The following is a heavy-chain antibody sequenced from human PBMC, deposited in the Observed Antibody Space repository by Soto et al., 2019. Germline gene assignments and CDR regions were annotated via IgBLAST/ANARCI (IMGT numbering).Heavy chain of an antibody. D-gene: IGHD6-6*01. Sequence: LSLTCSVSGGSINNSTSFWGWLRQSPGKGLEWIATINYRWPAEYNPSLKSRVTISVDRSRNVLPLQMNYVTAPDTAVYYCANYFMSRPWFDTWGQGTLVTVSS. CDR1: GGSINNSTSF. CDR3: ANYFMSRPWFDT. CDR2: INYRWPA. V-gene: IGHV4-39*02. J-gene: IGHJ5*02.